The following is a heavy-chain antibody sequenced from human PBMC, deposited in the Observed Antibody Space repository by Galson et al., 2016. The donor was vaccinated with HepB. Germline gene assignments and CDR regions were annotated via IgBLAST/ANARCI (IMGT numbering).Heavy chain of an antibody. D-gene: IGHD3-10*01. J-gene: IGHJ6*02. CDR3: ARDQSGGGMDV. V-gene: IGHV3-21*06. Sequence: SLRLSCAASGFTFSTYSVNWVRQAPGKGLEWVSFISSSAKYIFYADSVKGRFTISRDNAKNSLYLQMNSLRVEDTAVYYCARDQSGGGMDVWGQGTTVTVSS. CDR2: ISSSAKYI. CDR1: GFTFSTYS.